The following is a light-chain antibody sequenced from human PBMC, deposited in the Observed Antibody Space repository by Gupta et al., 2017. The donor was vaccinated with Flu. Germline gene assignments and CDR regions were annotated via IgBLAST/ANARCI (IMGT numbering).Light chain of an antibody. V-gene: IGKV3-20*01. J-gene: IGKJ1*01. Sequence: EIVLTQSPGSLSVSPGERATLSCRASQGVSSTYLAWYQQRPGQAPRLIIYGTSNRATGITDSFSGSGYGKDFTLTSSRREHEDFAVYYWQHDCSSRTFGQGTRVEIK. CDR1: QGVSSTY. CDR2: GTS. CDR3: QHDCSSRT.